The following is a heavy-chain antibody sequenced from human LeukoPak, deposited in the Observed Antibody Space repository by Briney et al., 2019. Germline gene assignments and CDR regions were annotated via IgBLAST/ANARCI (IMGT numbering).Heavy chain of an antibody. J-gene: IGHJ4*02. CDR1: GFTFSTYW. CDR3: ARAFSYSTNWLDY. V-gene: IGHV3-7*03. D-gene: IGHD6-13*01. CDR2: IKQDGCEK. Sequence: GGSLRLSCAASGFTFSTYWMSGVGQAGGKGLEWVANIKQDGCEKYYVDSVKGRFTISRYNVKNSLYLQMNSLSAEDTAVYYCARAFSYSTNWLDYWGQGTLVTAPS.